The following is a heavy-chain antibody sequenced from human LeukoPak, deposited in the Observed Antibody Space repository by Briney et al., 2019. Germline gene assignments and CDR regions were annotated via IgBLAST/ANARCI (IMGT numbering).Heavy chain of an antibody. CDR1: GFTVSSNY. D-gene: IGHD3-22*01. CDR3: ASENQYYYDSSGYYYHGMDV. CDR2: IYSGGST. J-gene: IGHJ6*02. V-gene: IGHV3-66*01. Sequence: PGGSLRLSCAASGFTVSSNYMSWVRQAPGKGLEWVSVIYSGGSTYYADSVKGRFTISRDNSKNTLYLQMNSLRAEDTAVYYCASENQYYYDSSGYYYHGMDVWGQGTTVTVSS.